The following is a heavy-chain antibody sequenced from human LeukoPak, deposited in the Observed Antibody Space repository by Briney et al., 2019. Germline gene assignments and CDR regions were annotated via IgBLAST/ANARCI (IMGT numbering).Heavy chain of an antibody. D-gene: IGHD6-19*01. CDR2: VFHSGST. Sequence: SETLSLTCTVSGGSISSSSYYWGWIRQPPGKGLEWIGSVFHSGSTYYNPSLKSRVTISVDTSKNQFSLKLTSVTAADTTVYYCARHKWLGGFDTWGQGTMVTVSS. V-gene: IGHV4-39*01. CDR1: GGSISSSSYY. CDR3: ARHKWLGGFDT. J-gene: IGHJ3*02.